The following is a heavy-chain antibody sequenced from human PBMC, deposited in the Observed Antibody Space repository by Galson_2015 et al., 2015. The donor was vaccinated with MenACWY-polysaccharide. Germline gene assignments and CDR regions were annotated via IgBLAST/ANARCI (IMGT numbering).Heavy chain of an antibody. Sequence: SLRLSCAASGFTFSNYWMHWVRHAPGEGLVWVSRIKSDGSTTNNADSVKGRFIISRDNAKSTLYLEMNSLRAEDTAVYYCSSSTAGGMVEYWGHGSLVTVS. CDR1: GFTFSNYW. V-gene: IGHV3-74*01. J-gene: IGHJ4*03. CDR2: IKSDGSTT. CDR3: SSSTAGGMVEY. D-gene: IGHD1-26*01.